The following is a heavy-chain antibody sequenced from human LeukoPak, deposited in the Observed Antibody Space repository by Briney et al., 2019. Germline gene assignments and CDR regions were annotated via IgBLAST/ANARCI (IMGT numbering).Heavy chain of an antibody. V-gene: IGHV4-34*01. Sequence: TSETLSLTCAVYGGSFSGYYWSWIRQPPGKGLEWIGEINHSGSTNYNPSLKSRVTISVDTSKNQFSLKLSSVTAADTAVYYCARVASGPEDYFDYWGQGTLVTVSS. CDR2: INHSGST. CDR1: GGSFSGYY. CDR3: ARVASGPEDYFDY. D-gene: IGHD1-14*01. J-gene: IGHJ4*02.